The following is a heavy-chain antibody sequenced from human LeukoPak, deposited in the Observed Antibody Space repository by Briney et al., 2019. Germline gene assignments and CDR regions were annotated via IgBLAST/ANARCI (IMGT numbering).Heavy chain of an antibody. Sequence: GGSLRLSCGASGFTFSNYGMLWVRQAPGKGLEWVSNISGSGSGGSTYYADSVKGRFTISRDNSKNTLYLQMNSLRVEDTAVYYCARGIDYWGRGTLVTVSS. CDR3: ARGIDY. J-gene: IGHJ4*02. V-gene: IGHV3-23*01. CDR1: GFTFSNYG. CDR2: ISGSGSGGST.